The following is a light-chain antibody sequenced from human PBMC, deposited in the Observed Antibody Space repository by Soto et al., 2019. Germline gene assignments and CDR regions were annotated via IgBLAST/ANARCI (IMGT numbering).Light chain of an antibody. CDR3: QEYNDWPLT. V-gene: IGKV3-15*01. J-gene: IGKJ4*01. CDR2: GAS. CDR1: QSVRSN. Sequence: EVVMTQSPATLPVSLADRATLSCRASQSVRSNLAWYQQKPGQAPRLLIYGASTRATGVPARFSGSGSATEFTLTISSLQSEDVAVYYCQEYNDWPLTFGGGTEVEIK.